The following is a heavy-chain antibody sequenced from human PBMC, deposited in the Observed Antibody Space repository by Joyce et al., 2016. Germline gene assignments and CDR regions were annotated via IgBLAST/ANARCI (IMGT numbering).Heavy chain of an antibody. D-gene: IGHD3-16*01. CDR1: GGSFSGYY. Sequence: QVQLQQRGAGLLKPSATLSLTCDVYGGSFSGYYWCWIRQSPGKGLEWIGESNHCGSTNYVPSHKSRVTISVDTSKNQYALKLSSGTAADTAVYSCARGGSVHNRYALWGQGTLVTVSS. J-gene: IGHJ4*02. CDR2: SNHCGST. CDR3: ARGGSVHNRYAL. V-gene: IGHV4-34*01.